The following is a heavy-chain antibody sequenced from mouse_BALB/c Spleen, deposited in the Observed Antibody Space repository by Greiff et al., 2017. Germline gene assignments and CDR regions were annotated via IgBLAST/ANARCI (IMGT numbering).Heavy chain of an antibody. Sequence: EVQVVESGGDLVKPGGSLKLSCAASGFTFSSYGMSWVRQTPDKRLEWVATISSGGSYTYYPDTVTGRFTISRDNAKNTLYLEMSSLRSEDTAMYYCAREGGQDYFDYWGQGTTLTVSS. J-gene: IGHJ2*01. CDR1: GFTFSSYG. V-gene: IGHV5-6*01. D-gene: IGHD3-3*01. CDR3: AREGGQDYFDY. CDR2: ISSGGSYT.